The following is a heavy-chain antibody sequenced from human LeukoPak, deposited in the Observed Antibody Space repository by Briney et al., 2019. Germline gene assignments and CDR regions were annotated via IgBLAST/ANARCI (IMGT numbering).Heavy chain of an antibody. D-gene: IGHD3-10*01. CDR1: GYSISSGYY. V-gene: IGHV4-38-2*02. J-gene: IGHJ4*02. CDR3: ARAGGGDFRY. CDR2: IHETGST. Sequence: PSETLSLTCTVSGYSISSGYYWGWIRQPPGKGLEWIGSIHETGSTFNNPSLKSRLTISVDTSKNQFSLRLRSVTAADPAVYYCARAGGGDFRYWGQGTLVTV.